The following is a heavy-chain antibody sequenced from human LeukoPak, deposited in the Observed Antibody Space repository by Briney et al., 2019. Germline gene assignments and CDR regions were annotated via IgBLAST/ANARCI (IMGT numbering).Heavy chain of an antibody. Sequence: GGSLRLSCAASGFTFKNYAMNWVRQAPGRGLEWVSGISRSGGSTYYADSVKGWFTISRDNSKNTLFLQMNSLRADGTAVYYCAKEPYGDSGLVLGSWGQGTLVTVSS. CDR1: GFTFKNYA. J-gene: IGHJ4*02. CDR3: AKEPYGDSGLVLGS. D-gene: IGHD4-17*01. CDR2: ISRSGGST. V-gene: IGHV3-23*01.